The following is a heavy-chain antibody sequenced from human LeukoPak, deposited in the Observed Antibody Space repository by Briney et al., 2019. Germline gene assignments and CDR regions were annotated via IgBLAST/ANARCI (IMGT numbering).Heavy chain of an antibody. D-gene: IGHD3-16*01. CDR2: ISGSGGST. Sequence: PGGSLRLSCAASGFTFSSYAMSWVRQAPGKGLEWVSAISGSGGSTYYADSVKGRFTISRDNSKNTLYLQMNSLRAEDTAVYYCAKDSKWRLHLGESVFDYWGQGTLVTVSS. CDR1: GFTFSSYA. J-gene: IGHJ4*02. V-gene: IGHV3-23*01. CDR3: AKDSKWRLHLGESVFDY.